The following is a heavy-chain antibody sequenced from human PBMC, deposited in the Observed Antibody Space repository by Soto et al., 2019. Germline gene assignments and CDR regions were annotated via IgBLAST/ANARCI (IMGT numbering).Heavy chain of an antibody. Sequence: EVHLVESGGNLIQPGGSLRLSCAASGFTVTNKYMTWVRQAPGKGLEWVSLIYSGGATSYADSVKGRFTISRDNSKDILDLQANSLRAEDTAVYDCARVDYGDYGWYCDLWGRGTLVTVSS. CDR1: GFTVTNKY. D-gene: IGHD4-17*01. J-gene: IGHJ2*01. V-gene: IGHV3-53*01. CDR3: ARVDYGDYGWYCDL. CDR2: IYSGGAT.